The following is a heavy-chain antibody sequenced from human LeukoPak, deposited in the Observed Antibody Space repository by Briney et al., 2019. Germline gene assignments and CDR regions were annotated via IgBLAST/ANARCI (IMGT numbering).Heavy chain of an antibody. CDR2: ISYDGSGDK. V-gene: IGHV3-30*18. CDR3: AKAYDFWSGYPDY. J-gene: IGHJ4*02. D-gene: IGHD3-3*01. CDR1: GFTFSSYG. Sequence: GGSLRLSCVASGFTFSSYGMHWVRQAPGKGLEWVTVISYDGSGDKYCADSVKGRFTISRDNSKNTVYLRMNSLRAEDTAVYYCAKAYDFWSGYPDYWGRGTLVTVSS.